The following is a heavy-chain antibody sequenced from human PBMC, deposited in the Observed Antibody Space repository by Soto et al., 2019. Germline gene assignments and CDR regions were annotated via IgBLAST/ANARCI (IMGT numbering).Heavy chain of an antibody. Sequence: PSQTLSLTCVISGDSVSSNSAAWNWIRQSPSRGLEWLGRTYYRSKWYNDYAVSVKSRITINPDTSKNQFSLQLNSVTPEDTAVYYCAKDPGRKARNRGYSYGYNRPKPGIFGYWGQGTLVTVSS. V-gene: IGHV6-1*01. CDR3: AKDPGRKARNRGYSYGYNRPKPGIFGY. CDR2: TYYRSKWYN. J-gene: IGHJ4*02. CDR1: GDSVSSNSAA. D-gene: IGHD5-18*01.